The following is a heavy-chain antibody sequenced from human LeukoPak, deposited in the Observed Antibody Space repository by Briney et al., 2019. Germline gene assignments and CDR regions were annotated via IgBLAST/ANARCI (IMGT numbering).Heavy chain of an antibody. CDR1: GYSISSGYY. V-gene: IGHV4-38-2*02. Sequence: SETLSLTCTVSGYSISSGYYWGWIRQPPGKRLEWVGSIHSSGNTYYNPTLKSRVTISVDTSKNQLSLNLTSVTAADAAVYYCARDLGYSGFDWAPWGQGTLVTVSS. D-gene: IGHD5-12*01. J-gene: IGHJ5*02. CDR2: IHSSGNT. CDR3: ARDLGYSGFDWAP.